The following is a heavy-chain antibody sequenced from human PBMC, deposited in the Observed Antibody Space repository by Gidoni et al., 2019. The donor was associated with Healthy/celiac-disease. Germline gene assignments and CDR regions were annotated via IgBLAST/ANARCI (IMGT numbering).Heavy chain of an antibody. CDR1: GFTFSTYS. CDR2: INSSSTTI. V-gene: IGHV3-48*01. D-gene: IGHD6-19*01. CDR3: ARDFEGQWLATPHKTFDY. Sequence: EVQLVESGGGLVQPGGSLRLSCAASGFTFSTYSMNWVRQAPGKGLEWVSYINSSSTTIYYADSVKGRFTISRDNAKNSLYLQMNSLRAEDTAVYCCARDFEGQWLATPHKTFDYWGQGTLVTVSS. J-gene: IGHJ4*02.